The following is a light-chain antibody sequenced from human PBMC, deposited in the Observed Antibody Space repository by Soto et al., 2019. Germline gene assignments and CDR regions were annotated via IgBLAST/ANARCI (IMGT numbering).Light chain of an antibody. CDR1: QGISNY. Sequence: DIQMTQSPSSLSASVGDRVTITCRASQGISNYLAWYQQKPGRVPVLLIYAASTLQSGVPSRFSGSGSGTDFTHTISSLQPEDVASYNCQKYNSAPPEWTLGQGTKVDIK. J-gene: IGKJ1*01. V-gene: IGKV1-27*01. CDR2: AAS. CDR3: QKYNSAPPEWT.